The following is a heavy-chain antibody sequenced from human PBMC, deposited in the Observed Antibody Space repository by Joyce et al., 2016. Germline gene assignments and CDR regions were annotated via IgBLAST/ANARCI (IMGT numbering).Heavy chain of an antibody. CDR1: GFKLYNYG. Sequence: QARLVESGGGVVQPGRSLRLSCAASGFKLYNYGMHWVRQAPGKGLDWVAVIWYDGTNKYYAVSVQGRFTISRDTSKNMLYLQMTSLRVEDTAVYYCARDWAVADPYFDSWGQGTPVTVFS. CDR3: ARDWAVADPYFDS. V-gene: IGHV3-33*01. CDR2: IWYDGTNK. J-gene: IGHJ4*02. D-gene: IGHD6-19*01.